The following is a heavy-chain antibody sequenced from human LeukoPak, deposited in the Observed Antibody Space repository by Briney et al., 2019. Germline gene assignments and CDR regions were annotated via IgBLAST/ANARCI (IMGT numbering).Heavy chain of an antibody. Sequence: ASVKVSCKASGGTFSSYAISWVRQAPGQGLEWMGGIIPIFGTANYAQKFQGRVTITADESTSTAYMELSSLRSEDTAVYYCARDPYSGYYGDYYYYYMDLWGQGTTVTISS. D-gene: IGHD1-26*01. CDR3: ARDPYSGYYGDYYYYYMDL. V-gene: IGHV1-69*13. CDR1: GGTFSSYA. CDR2: IIPIFGTA. J-gene: IGHJ6*03.